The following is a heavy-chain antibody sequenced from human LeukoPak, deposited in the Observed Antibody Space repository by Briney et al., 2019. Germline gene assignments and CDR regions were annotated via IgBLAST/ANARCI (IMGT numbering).Heavy chain of an antibody. CDR1: GGSISSGDYY. CDR3: ARASSGYYLRYFDY. Sequence: PSETLSLTCTVSGGSISSGDYYWSWIRQPPGKGLEWIGYTYYSGSTYYNPSLKSRVTISVDTSKNQFSLKLSSVTAADTAVYYCARASSGYYLRYFDYWGQGTLVTVSS. CDR2: TYYSGST. D-gene: IGHD3-22*01. V-gene: IGHV4-30-4*01. J-gene: IGHJ4*02.